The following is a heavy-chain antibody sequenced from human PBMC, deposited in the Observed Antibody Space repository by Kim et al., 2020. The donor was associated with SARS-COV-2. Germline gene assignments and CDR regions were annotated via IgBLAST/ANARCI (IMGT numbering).Heavy chain of an antibody. CDR2: IYYTEIT. Sequence: SETLSLTCTVSGDSIKDGAYYWSWIRQHPGKGLEWVGHIYYTEITDYNPSLKSRLAMSIDTSKNQFSLRLNSVTAADTAVYYCARIVVRHDY. V-gene: IGHV4-31*03. CDR1: GDSIKDGAYY. CDR3: ARIVVRHDY. D-gene: IGHD3-22*01. J-gene: IGHJ4*01.